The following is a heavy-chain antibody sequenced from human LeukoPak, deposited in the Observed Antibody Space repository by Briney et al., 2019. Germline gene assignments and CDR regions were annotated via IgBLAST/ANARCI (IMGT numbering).Heavy chain of an antibody. J-gene: IGHJ4*02. CDR3: ARRVSSSSSGFDY. CDR2: IYHSGST. D-gene: IGHD6-6*01. V-gene: IGHV4-38-2*01. Sequence: SETLSLTCAVSGYSISSGYYWAWIRQPPGKGLEWIGSIYHSGSTYYNPSLKSRVTISVDTSKNQFSLKLSSVTAADTAVYYCARRVSSSSSGFDYWGQGTLVTVSS. CDR1: GYSISSGYY.